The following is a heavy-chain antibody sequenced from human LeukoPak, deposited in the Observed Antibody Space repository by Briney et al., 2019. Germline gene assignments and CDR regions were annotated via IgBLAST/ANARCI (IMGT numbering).Heavy chain of an antibody. D-gene: IGHD6-19*01. Sequence: GGSLRLSCTASGFIFGHYAMSWFRQAPGKGLEWVGRIESKSDGGTTDYAAPVKGRFTISRDDSKNTVYLQMNSLQTEDTAVYYCTTRVGYSSGWHQDDYWGQGTLVTVSS. V-gene: IGHV3-15*04. J-gene: IGHJ4*02. CDR1: GFIFGHYA. CDR2: IESKSDGGTT. CDR3: TTRVGYSSGWHQDDY.